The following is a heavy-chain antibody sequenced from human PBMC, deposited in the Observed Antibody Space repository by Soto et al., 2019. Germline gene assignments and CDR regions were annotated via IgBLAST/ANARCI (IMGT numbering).Heavy chain of an antibody. J-gene: IGHJ4*02. CDR2: INPYNGNT. CDR3: ARGRTSALGTFDY. V-gene: IGHV1-18*01. Sequence: QVQLVQSGAEMKKPGASVKVSCKASGYTFINYDITWVRQAPGQGLEWMGWINPYNGNTKYPQEFQGRVTMTTDTPTSMAYMELRSLRSDDTAVYFCARGRTSALGTFDYWGQGSLVTVSS. CDR1: GYTFINYD.